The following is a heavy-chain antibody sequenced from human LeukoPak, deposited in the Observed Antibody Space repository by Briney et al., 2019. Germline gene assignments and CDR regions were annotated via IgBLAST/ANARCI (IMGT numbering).Heavy chain of an antibody. CDR1: GFTFSDYY. J-gene: IGHJ4*02. CDR2: ISSSSSCT. Sequence: PGGSLRLSCAASGFTFSDYYMSWIRQAPGKGLEWVSYISSSSSCTNYADSVKGRFTISGDNAKNSLYLQMNSLRAEDTAVYYCARVKPGIAAAGGSLDYWGQGTLVTVSS. D-gene: IGHD6-13*01. CDR3: ARVKPGIAAAGGSLDY. V-gene: IGHV3-11*06.